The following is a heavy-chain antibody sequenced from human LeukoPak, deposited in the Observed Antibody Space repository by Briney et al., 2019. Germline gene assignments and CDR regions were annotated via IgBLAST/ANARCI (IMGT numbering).Heavy chain of an antibody. CDR3: ARDSGYCSADNCHHFDY. CDR2: ISSSGSTI. Sequence: GGSVRLSCAASGFTFSSYELNWVRQAAGKGLEWVSYISSSGSTIYYAKSVKGRFTISRDNAQYSLYLQMNSLRAEDTAVYYCARDSGYCSADNCHHFDYWGQGTLVTVSS. J-gene: IGHJ4*02. CDR1: GFTFSSYE. V-gene: IGHV3-48*03. D-gene: IGHD2-15*01.